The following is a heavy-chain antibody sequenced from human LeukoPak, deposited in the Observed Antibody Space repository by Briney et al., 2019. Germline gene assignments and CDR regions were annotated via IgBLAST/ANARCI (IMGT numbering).Heavy chain of an antibody. CDR3: ARGTPGGSY. Sequence: PSETLSLTCTVSGGPISSNYWSWIRQPPGKGLEWIGCIYYSGSTNYNPSLKSLVSISVDRPKNQFSLKLSSVTAADTAVYYCARGTPGGSYWGQGALVTVSS. V-gene: IGHV4-59*01. D-gene: IGHD3-16*01. J-gene: IGHJ4*02. CDR1: GGPISSNY. CDR2: IYYSGST.